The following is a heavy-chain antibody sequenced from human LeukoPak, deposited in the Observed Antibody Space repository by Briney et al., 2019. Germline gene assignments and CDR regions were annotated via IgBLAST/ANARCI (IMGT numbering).Heavy chain of an antibody. CDR2: IYYSGST. CDR3: ARRRVSSGTSSLDY. J-gene: IGHJ4*02. CDR1: GGSISSSSYY. D-gene: IGHD6-13*01. Sequence: SETLSLTCTVSGGSISSSSYYWGWIRQPPGKGLEWIGSIYYSGSTYYNPSLKSRVTISVDTSKNQFSLELSSVTAADTAVYYCARRRVSSGTSSLDYWGQGTLVTVSS. V-gene: IGHV4-39*01.